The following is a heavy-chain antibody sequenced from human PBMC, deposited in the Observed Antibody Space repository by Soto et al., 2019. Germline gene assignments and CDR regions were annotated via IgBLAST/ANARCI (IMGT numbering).Heavy chain of an antibody. V-gene: IGHV3-74*01. CDR1: GFTFSSYW. J-gene: IGHJ6*02. CDR3: ARDPAIYSGKFDYGLDV. Sequence: EVQLVESGGGLVQPGGSLRLSCAASGFTFSSYWMHWVRQAPGKGLVWVSRINSDGSSTSYADSVKGRFTISRDNAKNTLYLQINSLRAEDTAVYFCARDPAIYSGKFDYGLDVWGRGTTVTVSS. D-gene: IGHD4-4*01. CDR2: INSDGSST.